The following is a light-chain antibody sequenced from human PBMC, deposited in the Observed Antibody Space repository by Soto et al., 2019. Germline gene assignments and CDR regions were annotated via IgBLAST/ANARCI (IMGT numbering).Light chain of an antibody. CDR3: HQYNNWPPWT. CDR2: GAS. J-gene: IGKJ1*01. V-gene: IGKV3-15*01. CDR1: QRVSSN. Sequence: EIVMTQSPATLSVSPGERATLSCRASQRVSSNLAWYQQKPGQAPRLLIYGASTRATGIPARFSGSGSGTEFTLTISSLQSEDYAVYYCHQYNNWPPWTFGQRTKVDI.